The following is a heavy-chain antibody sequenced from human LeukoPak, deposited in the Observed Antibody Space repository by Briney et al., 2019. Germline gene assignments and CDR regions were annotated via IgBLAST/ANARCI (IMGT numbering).Heavy chain of an antibody. CDR2: IRSNSNYT. J-gene: IGHJ5*02. V-gene: IGHV3-11*03. Sequence: GGSLRLSCVASGFTFSDYYMSWIRQAPGKGLEWVSYIRSNSNYTNYADSVKGRFTISRDNSKNTVYLQMNSLRAEDTAVYYCARNVFSSWGQGTLVTVSS. CDR3: ARNVFSS. CDR1: GFTFSDYY.